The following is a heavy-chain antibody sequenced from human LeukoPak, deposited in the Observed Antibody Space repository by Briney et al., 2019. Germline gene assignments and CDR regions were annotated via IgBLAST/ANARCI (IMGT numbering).Heavy chain of an antibody. Sequence: GRSLRLSCAASGFTFSSYAMHWVRQAPGKGLVWVSRINSDGSSTRYADSVKGRFTISRDNAKNTLYLQMNSLRAEDTAVYYCTRDGAAMDNWFDPWGQGTLVTVSS. J-gene: IGHJ5*02. V-gene: IGHV3-74*01. CDR3: TRDGAAMDNWFDP. D-gene: IGHD5-18*01. CDR1: GFTFSSYA. CDR2: INSDGSST.